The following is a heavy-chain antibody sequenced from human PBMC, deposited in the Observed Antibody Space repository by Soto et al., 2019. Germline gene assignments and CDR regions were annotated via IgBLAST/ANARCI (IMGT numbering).Heavy chain of an antibody. CDR2: IDWDDDK. J-gene: IGHJ4*02. V-gene: IGHV2-70*04. Sequence: SGPTLVNTTQTLTLTCTFAGFSLTTDGVRVSWIRQPPGKALEWLARIDWDDDKYYSTSLRSRLTISNDTTRNKVVLTMTNMDPVDTGTYYCARINPRYCSGGICCSDYYFDCWGQGTLVTVSS. CDR3: ARINPRYCSGGICCSDYYFDC. CDR1: GFSLTTDGVR. D-gene: IGHD2-15*01.